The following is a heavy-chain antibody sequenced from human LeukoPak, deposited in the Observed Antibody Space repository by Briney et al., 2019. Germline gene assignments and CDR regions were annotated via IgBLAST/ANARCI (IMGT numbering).Heavy chain of an antibody. CDR1: GYTFTSYS. Sequence: ASVKVSCKASGYTFTSYSISWVRQAPGQGLEWMGWISAYNGNTNYAQKLQGRATMTTDTSTSTAYMELSSLRSEDTAVYYCARAYDFWSGNYYYGMDVWGQGTTVTVSS. CDR2: ISAYNGNT. D-gene: IGHD3-3*01. V-gene: IGHV1-18*01. J-gene: IGHJ6*02. CDR3: ARAYDFWSGNYYYGMDV.